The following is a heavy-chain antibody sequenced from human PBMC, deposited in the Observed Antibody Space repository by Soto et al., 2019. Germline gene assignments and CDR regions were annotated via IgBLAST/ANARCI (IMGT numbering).Heavy chain of an antibody. V-gene: IGHV1-69*08. Sequence: QVQLVQSGAEVKKPGSSVKVSCKASGGTFSSYTISWVRQAPGQGLEWMGRIIPILGIANYAQKFQGRVTITADKSTSTAYRELSSLRSEDTAVYYCARDRSYGYVSCDYWGQGTLVTVSS. CDR1: GGTFSSYT. CDR2: IIPILGIA. D-gene: IGHD5-18*01. CDR3: ARDRSYGYVSCDY. J-gene: IGHJ4*02.